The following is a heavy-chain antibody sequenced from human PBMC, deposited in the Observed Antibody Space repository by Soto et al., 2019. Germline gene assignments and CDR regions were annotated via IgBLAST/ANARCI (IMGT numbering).Heavy chain of an antibody. CDR1: GGSISSSYW. CDR3: ARVSGRYYYGMDV. Sequence: QVQLQESGPGLVKPSGTLSLTCAVSGGSISSSYWWSWVRQPPGKGLEWIGEIYHSGSTNYNPSLKSRVTISVDKSKNHFALKLSSVTAADTAVYYCARVSGRYYYGMDVWGQGTTVTVSS. CDR2: IYHSGST. D-gene: IGHD1-26*01. V-gene: IGHV4-4*02. J-gene: IGHJ6*02.